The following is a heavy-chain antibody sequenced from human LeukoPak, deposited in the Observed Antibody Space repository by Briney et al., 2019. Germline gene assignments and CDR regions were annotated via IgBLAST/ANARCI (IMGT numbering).Heavy chain of an antibody. CDR1: GYSFTSVR. Sequence: VEALHIYCQGPGYSFTSVRIGWVRQAPLKGRGWSGIIFSAELDPRYSPSFQGRVTISADKSFSTAYLQWSSLKDSDTAMYYCARGYCSSTSCFTKGSVQGHGMDVWGQGTTVTVSS. CDR2: IFSAELDP. D-gene: IGHD2-2*01. V-gene: IGHV5-51*01. CDR3: ARGYCSSTSCFTKGSVQGHGMDV. J-gene: IGHJ6*02.